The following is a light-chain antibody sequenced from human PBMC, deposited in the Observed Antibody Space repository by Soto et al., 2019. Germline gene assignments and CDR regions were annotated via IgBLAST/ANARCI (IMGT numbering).Light chain of an antibody. V-gene: IGKV1-5*03. CDR2: KAS. CDR1: QSISSW. CDR3: QQYNSYPYT. Sequence: DIQMTQSPSTLSASVGDRVTITCRASQSISSWLAWYQQKPGKAPKLLIYKASSLESGVPSRFSGSGSCTEFTLTISSLQPDDFAAYYCQQYNSYPYTFGQGTKLEIK. J-gene: IGKJ2*01.